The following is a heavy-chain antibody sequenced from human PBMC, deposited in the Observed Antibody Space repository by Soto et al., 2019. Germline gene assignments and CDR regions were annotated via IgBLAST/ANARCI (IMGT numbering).Heavy chain of an antibody. V-gene: IGHV1-24*01. CDR3: ATDLHSGSYYDWFDP. CDR1: GYTLTELS. J-gene: IGHJ5*02. Sequence: ASVKVSCKVSGYTLTELSMHWVRQAPGKGLEWMGGFDPEDGETIYAQKIQGRVTMTEDTSTDTAYMELSSLRSEDTAVYYCATDLHSGSYYDWFDPWGQGTLVTVSS. CDR2: FDPEDGET. D-gene: IGHD1-26*01.